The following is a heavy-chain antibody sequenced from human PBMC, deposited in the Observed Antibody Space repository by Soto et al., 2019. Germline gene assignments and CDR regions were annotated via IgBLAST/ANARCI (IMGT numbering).Heavy chain of an antibody. CDR3: TQNKLGYSGYGPFDY. J-gene: IGHJ4*02. Sequence: PGGSLRLSCAASGFTFSNAWMSWVRQAPGKGLEWVGRIKSKTDGGTTDYAAPVKGRFTISRDDSKNTPYLQMNSLKTEDTAVYYCTQNKLGYSGYGPFDYWGQGTLVTVSS. D-gene: IGHD5-12*01. CDR2: IKSKTDGGTT. CDR1: GFTFSNAW. V-gene: IGHV3-15*01.